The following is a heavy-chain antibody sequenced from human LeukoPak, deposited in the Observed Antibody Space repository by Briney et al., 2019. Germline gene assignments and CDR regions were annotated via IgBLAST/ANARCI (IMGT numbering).Heavy chain of an antibody. Sequence: PGGSLRLSCVASGFTFSSFRMHXVRQAPGKGLEYVSAIATDGGRTFYVNSVEGRFTVSRDNSKNTLYLQMGGLRTEDTAVYYCAREPAFGDLDYWGQGTLVTVSS. D-gene: IGHD4-17*01. CDR1: GFTFSSFR. CDR2: IATDGGRT. J-gene: IGHJ4*02. V-gene: IGHV3-64*01. CDR3: AREPAFGDLDY.